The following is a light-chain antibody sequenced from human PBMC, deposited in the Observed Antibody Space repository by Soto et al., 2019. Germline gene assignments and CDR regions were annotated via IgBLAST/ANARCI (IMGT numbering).Light chain of an antibody. CDR1: SSDVGGYNY. V-gene: IGLV2-14*01. Sequence: QSALTQPASVSGSPGQSITISGTGTSSDVGGYNYVAWYQQHPDKAPKLMIYVVSHRPSGVSNRFSGSKSGNTASLTISVLQAEDVADYYCSSYTSSDTPYVFGTGTQLTVL. CDR3: SSYTSSDTPYV. CDR2: VVS. J-gene: IGLJ1*01.